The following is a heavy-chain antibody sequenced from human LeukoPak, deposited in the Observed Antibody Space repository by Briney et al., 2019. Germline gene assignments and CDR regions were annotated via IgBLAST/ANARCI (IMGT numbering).Heavy chain of an antibody. Sequence: ASVKVSCKAPGYSFTSYAMNWVRQAPGQGLEWMGWINTNTGNPTYAQGFTGRFVFSLDTSVSTAYLQISSLKAEDTAVYYCASDYYYVSGKVFVYWGQRTLVTVSS. J-gene: IGHJ4*02. CDR3: ASDYYYVSGKVFVY. CDR1: GYSFTSYA. D-gene: IGHD3-10*01. V-gene: IGHV7-4-1*02. CDR2: INTNTGNP.